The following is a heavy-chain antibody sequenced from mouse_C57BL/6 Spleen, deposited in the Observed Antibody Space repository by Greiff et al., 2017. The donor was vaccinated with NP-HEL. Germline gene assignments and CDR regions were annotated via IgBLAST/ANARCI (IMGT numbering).Heavy chain of an antibody. Sequence: VKLQESGAELARPGASVKLSCKASGYTFTSYGISWVKQRTGQGLEWIGEIYPRSGNTYYNEKFKGKATLTADKSSSTAYMELRSLTSEDSAVYFCAREDDGLFDYWGQGTTLTVSS. J-gene: IGHJ2*01. CDR2: IYPRSGNT. V-gene: IGHV1-81*01. CDR1: GYTFTSYG. D-gene: IGHD2-3*01. CDR3: AREDDGLFDY.